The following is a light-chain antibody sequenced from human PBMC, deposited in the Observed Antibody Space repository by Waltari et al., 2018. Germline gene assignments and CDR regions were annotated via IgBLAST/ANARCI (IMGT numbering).Light chain of an antibody. J-gene: IGKJ1*01. CDR3: MQGTHWRS. CDR1: QSLVYSDGNTY. Sequence: DVVMTQSPLSLPVTLGQPASVSCRSRQSLVYSDGNTYLNWFQQRPGQSPRRLIYKVSNRDSGVPDRFSGSGSGTDFTLKISRVEAEDIGVYYWMQGTHWRSFGQGTKVEIK. CDR2: KVS. V-gene: IGKV2-30*01.